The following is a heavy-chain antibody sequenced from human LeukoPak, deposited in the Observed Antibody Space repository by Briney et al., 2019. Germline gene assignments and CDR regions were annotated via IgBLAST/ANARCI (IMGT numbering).Heavy chain of an antibody. CDR2: VSAGGDNT. CDR1: GFTFTNYA. Sequence: GGSLRPSCTASGFTFTNYAVNWVRQVPGKGLEWVSAVSAGGDNTYYADFVKGRFTISRDNSNNTLFLQMNSLRAEDTAIYYCAKDSQYDFVWGSYHYTGYYYMDVWGKGTTVTVSS. J-gene: IGHJ6*03. V-gene: IGHV3-23*01. D-gene: IGHD3-16*02. CDR3: AKDSQYDFVWGSYHYTGYYYMDV.